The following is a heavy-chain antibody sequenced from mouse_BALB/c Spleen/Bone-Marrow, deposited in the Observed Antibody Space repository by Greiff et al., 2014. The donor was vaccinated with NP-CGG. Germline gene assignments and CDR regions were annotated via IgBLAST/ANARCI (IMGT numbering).Heavy chain of an antibody. CDR1: EYEFPSHD. V-gene: IGHV5-2*01. J-gene: IGHJ3*01. CDR2: INSDGGST. CDR3: ARHGDYYGSSLFAY. D-gene: IGHD1-1*01. Sequence: ESGGGLVQPGESLKLSCESNEYEFPSHDMSWVRKTPEKRLELVAAINSDGGSTYYPDTMERRFIISRDNSKKTLYLQMSSLRSEDTAFYYCARHGDYYGSSLFAYWGQGTLVTVSA.